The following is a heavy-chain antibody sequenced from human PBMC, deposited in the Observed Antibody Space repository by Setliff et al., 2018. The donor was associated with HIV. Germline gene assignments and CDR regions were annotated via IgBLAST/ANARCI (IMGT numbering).Heavy chain of an antibody. V-gene: IGHV4-34*01. CDR1: GGSFSDYY. J-gene: IGHJ5*01. CDR3: ARHPVVPPTMPTFNVFDS. Sequence: PSETLSLTCAVYGGSFSDYYWTWIRQPPGKGLEWIGEINHSGSTNCNPSLKSRVVISVDRSEERFSLKMTSTTAADTALYYCARHPVVPPTMPTFNVFDSWGRGILVTVS. D-gene: IGHD2-2*01. CDR2: INHSGST.